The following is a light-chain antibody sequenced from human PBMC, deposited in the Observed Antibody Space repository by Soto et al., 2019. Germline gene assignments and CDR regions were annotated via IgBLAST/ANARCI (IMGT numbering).Light chain of an antibody. CDR1: QSVNNN. Sequence: EIILTQSPASLSVSPGERATLSCRASQSVNNNLAWYQQKPGQAPRLLIYGASTRATGIPGRFRGSGSGTEFTLTITSLQSEDFAVYFCQQYNSWPPDTFGQGTKLEIK. J-gene: IGKJ2*01. CDR3: QQYNSWPPDT. CDR2: GAS. V-gene: IGKV3-15*01.